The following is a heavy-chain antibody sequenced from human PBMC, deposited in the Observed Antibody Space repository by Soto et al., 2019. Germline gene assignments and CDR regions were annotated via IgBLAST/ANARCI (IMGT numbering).Heavy chain of an antibody. CDR3: AKEDCSSTSCYVPLPDY. CDR2: ISGSGGST. CDR1: GFTFSSYA. Sequence: EVQLFESGGGLVQPGGSLRLSCAASGFTFSSYAMSWVRQAPGKGLEWVSAISGSGGSTYYADSVKGRFTISRDNSKNTLYLQMNSLRAEDTAVYYCAKEDCSSTSCYVPLPDYWGQGTLVTVSS. D-gene: IGHD2-2*01. V-gene: IGHV3-23*01. J-gene: IGHJ4*02.